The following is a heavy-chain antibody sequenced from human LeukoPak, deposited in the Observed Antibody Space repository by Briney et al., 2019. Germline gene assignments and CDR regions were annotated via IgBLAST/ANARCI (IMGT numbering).Heavy chain of an antibody. D-gene: IGHD4-17*01. J-gene: IGHJ3*02. CDR1: GYSISSGYY. CDR3: ARHDYGDYAGFDI. CDR2: IYHSGST. V-gene: IGHV4-38-2*01. Sequence: SETLSLTCAVSGYSISSGYYWGWIRQPPGKGLEWIRSIYHSGSTYYNPSLKSRVTISVDTSKNQFSLKLSSVTAADTAVYYCARHDYGDYAGFDIWGQGTMVTVSS.